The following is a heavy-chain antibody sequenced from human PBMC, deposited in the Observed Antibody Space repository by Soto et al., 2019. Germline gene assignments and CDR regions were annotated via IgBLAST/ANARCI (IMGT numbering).Heavy chain of an antibody. J-gene: IGHJ3*01. D-gene: IGHD3-16*01. CDR3: ARGGSLDV. CDR1: GFTFNNYG. CDR2: LTSGGSHK. V-gene: IGHV3-30*03. Sequence: QEQVVESGGGVVQPGRSLRLSCTASGFTFNNYGLHWVRQAPGKGLEWVALLTSGGSHKFYSESVKGRFTISRDDSKNTLFLQMDSLRTEDMAVYYCARGGSLDVWGRGTMVTVSS.